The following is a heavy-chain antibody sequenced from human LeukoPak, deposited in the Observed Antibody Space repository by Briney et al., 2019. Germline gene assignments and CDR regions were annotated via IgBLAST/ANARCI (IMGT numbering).Heavy chain of an antibody. Sequence: ASVKVSCKVSGYTLTELSMRWVRQAPGKGLEWMGGFDPEDGETIYAQKFQGRVTMTEDTSTDTAYMELSSLRSEDTAVYYCATWAYCGGDCYSVPFDYWGQGTLVTVSS. CDR1: GYTLTELS. D-gene: IGHD2-21*02. J-gene: IGHJ4*02. CDR3: ATWAYCGGDCYSVPFDY. V-gene: IGHV1-24*01. CDR2: FDPEDGET.